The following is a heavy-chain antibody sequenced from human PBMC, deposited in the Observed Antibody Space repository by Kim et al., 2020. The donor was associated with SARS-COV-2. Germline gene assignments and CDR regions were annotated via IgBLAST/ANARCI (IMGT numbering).Heavy chain of an antibody. D-gene: IGHD3-3*01. CDR3: ARDSAYCDFWSGYTTYYYYYMDV. CDR1: GYTFTGYY. Sequence: ASVKVSCKASGYTFTGYYMHWVRQAPGQGLEWMGWINPNSGGTNYAQKFQGRVTMTRDTSISTAYMELSRLRSDDTAVYYCARDSAYCDFWSGYTTYYYYYMDVWGKGTTVTVSS. CDR2: INPNSGGT. J-gene: IGHJ6*03. V-gene: IGHV1-2*02.